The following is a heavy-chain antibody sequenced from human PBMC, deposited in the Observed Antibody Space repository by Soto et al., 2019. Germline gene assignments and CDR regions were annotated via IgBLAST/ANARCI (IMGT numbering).Heavy chain of an antibody. CDR2: IYSGGTT. CDR3: ATNGDSSDYRGWFDP. Sequence: EVQREESGGGLVQPGGSLRLSCAASGFTFSSNCMSWVRQAPGKGLEWVSVIYSGGTTYYADSVKGRFTISRDNSKNTLYLQMNSLRAEDTAVYYCATNGDSSDYRGWFDPWGQGTLVTVSS. V-gene: IGHV3-66*01. J-gene: IGHJ5*02. CDR1: GFTFSSNC. D-gene: IGHD3-22*01.